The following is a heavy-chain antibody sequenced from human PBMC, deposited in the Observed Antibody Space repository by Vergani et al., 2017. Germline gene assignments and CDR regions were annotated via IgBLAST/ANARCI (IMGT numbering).Heavy chain of an antibody. CDR2: ISYDGSNN. Sequence: VQLLESGGALVQPGGSLRLSCAASGFTFSRYAMHWVRQAPGKGLEWVAVISYDGSNNYYADSVKGRFTISRDNSKNTLYLQMNSLRAEDTAVYYCARELEYYDSSGYQYFFDYWGQGTLVTVSS. CDR1: GFTFSRYA. J-gene: IGHJ4*02. V-gene: IGHV3-30-3*01. D-gene: IGHD3-22*01. CDR3: ARELEYYDSSGYQYFFDY.